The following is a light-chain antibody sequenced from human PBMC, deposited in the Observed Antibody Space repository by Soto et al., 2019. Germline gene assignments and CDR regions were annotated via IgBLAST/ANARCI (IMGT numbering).Light chain of an antibody. J-gene: IGKJ2*01. Sequence: DIQMTQSPSTLSASVGDRVTITCRASQSISSWLAWYQQKPGKAPKLLIYDASSLESGVPSRFSGSGSGTEFTLTISRLQADDFATYYCQQYTSYPYTFGQGTKLEIK. CDR3: QQYTSYPYT. CDR1: QSISSW. V-gene: IGKV1-5*01. CDR2: DAS.